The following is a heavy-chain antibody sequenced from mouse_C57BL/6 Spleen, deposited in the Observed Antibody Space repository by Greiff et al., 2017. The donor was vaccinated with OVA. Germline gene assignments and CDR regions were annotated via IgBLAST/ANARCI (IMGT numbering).Heavy chain of an antibody. CDR3: TSRYDYAYAMDY. J-gene: IGHJ4*01. D-gene: IGHD2-4*01. CDR2: IRNKANNHAT. CDR1: GFPFSDAW. Sequence: VQLKESGGGLVQPGGSMKLSCAASGFPFSDAWIDWVRQSPEKGLEWVAEIRNKANNHATYSAESVKGRFTISRDDSKSSVYLQMNSLRAEDTGIYYCTSRYDYAYAMDYWGQGTSVTVSS. V-gene: IGHV6-6*01.